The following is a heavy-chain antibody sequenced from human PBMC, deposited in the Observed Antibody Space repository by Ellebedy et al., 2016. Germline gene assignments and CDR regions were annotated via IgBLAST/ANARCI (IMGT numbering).Heavy chain of an antibody. D-gene: IGHD2/OR15-2a*01. CDR3: AKAFGAFDI. CDR1: GFTFRSYA. CDR2: ISGSGGST. Sequence: GGSLRLSCAASGFTFRSYAMSWFRQAPGKGLEWVSAISGSGGSTYYADSVKGRFTISRDNSKNTLYLQRNSLRAEDTAVYYCAKAFGAFDIWGQGTMVTVSS. V-gene: IGHV3-23*01. J-gene: IGHJ3*02.